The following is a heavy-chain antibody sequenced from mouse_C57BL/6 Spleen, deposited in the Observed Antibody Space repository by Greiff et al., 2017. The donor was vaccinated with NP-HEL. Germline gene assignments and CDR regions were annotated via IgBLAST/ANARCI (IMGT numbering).Heavy chain of an antibody. Sequence: QQPGAELVKPGASVKLSCKASGYTFTSYWMHWVKQRPGQGLEWIGMIHPNSGSTNYNEKFKSKATLTVDKSSSTAYMQLSSLTSEDSAVYYCARAWDSYFDYWGQGTTLTVSS. D-gene: IGHD4-1*01. CDR1: GYTFTSYW. J-gene: IGHJ2*01. CDR3: ARAWDSYFDY. CDR2: IHPNSGST. V-gene: IGHV1-64*01.